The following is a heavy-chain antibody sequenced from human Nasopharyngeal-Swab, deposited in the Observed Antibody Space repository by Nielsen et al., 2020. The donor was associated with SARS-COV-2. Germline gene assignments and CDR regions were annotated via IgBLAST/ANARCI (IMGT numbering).Heavy chain of an antibody. V-gene: IGHV3-30*18. CDR2: ISYDGSSE. J-gene: IGHJ4*02. D-gene: IGHD5-18*01. Sequence: GESLKISCAASGFTSSTYGMHWVRQAPGKGLEWVAVISYDGSSEYYADSVKGRFTISRDNSKNTLYLQMNSLRAEDTAVYYCAKVLSSKTWIQPFDYWGQGTLVTVSS. CDR3: AKVLSSKTWIQPFDY. CDR1: GFTSSTYG.